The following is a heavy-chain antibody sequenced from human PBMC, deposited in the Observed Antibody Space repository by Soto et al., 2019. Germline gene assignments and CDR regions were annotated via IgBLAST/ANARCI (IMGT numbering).Heavy chain of an antibody. D-gene: IGHD1-20*01. V-gene: IGHV3-21*01. CDR3: AWPLSAIYNKAFPY. Sequence: GGSLRLSCATSGFPFSSYNMNLLRQSPGKGLEWVSFISRNSSDTYYADSVKGRFTASRDNAKNSLFLHMNSLRAEDTAVYFCAWPLSAIYNKAFPYWGRGTLVT. CDR2: ISRNSSDT. J-gene: IGHJ4*02. CDR1: GFPFSSYN.